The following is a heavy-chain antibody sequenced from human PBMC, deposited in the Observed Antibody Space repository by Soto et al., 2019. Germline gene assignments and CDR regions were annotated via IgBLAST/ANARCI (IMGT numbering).Heavy chain of an antibody. CDR3: AKVTVLRGVMRDYNGMDV. Sequence: PGGSLRLSCAASGFTFNSYAMSWVRQAPGRGLEWVSVTSSSGYDTYYADSVKGRFTFSRDNSKNTLYLQMNSLRAEDTAVYYCAKVTVLRGVMRDYNGMDVWGQGTTVTVSS. D-gene: IGHD3-10*01. J-gene: IGHJ6*02. CDR1: GFTFNSYA. CDR2: TSSSGYDT. V-gene: IGHV3-23*01.